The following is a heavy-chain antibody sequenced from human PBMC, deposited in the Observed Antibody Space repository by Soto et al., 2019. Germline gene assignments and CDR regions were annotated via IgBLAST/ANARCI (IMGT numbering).Heavy chain of an antibody. D-gene: IGHD4-17*01. V-gene: IGHV4-31*03. CDR1: GGSISSGGYS. Sequence: QVQLQESGPGLVKPSQTLSLTCTVSGGSISSGGYSWSWIRQHPGKGLEWIGYIYYSGSTYYNPSLKSRVTISVDTYKNQFSLTLSSVTAADTAAYYWARKATGTTCLYYWGQGTLVTVSS. J-gene: IGHJ4*02. CDR3: ARKATGTTCLYY. CDR2: IYYSGST.